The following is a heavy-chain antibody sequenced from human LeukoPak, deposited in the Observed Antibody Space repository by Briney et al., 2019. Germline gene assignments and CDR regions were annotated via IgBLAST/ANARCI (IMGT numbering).Heavy chain of an antibody. J-gene: IGHJ3*02. CDR3: TTDTTSIAARPGAFDI. D-gene: IGHD6-6*01. CDR2: IKSKTDGGTT. CDR1: GFTFSNAW. V-gene: IGHV3-15*01. Sequence: GGSLRLSCAASGFTFSNAWMSWVRQAPGKGLEWVGRIKSKTDGGTTDYAAPVKGRFTISRDDSKNTLYLQMNSLKTEDTAVYYCTTDTTSIAARPGAFDIWGQGTMVTVSS.